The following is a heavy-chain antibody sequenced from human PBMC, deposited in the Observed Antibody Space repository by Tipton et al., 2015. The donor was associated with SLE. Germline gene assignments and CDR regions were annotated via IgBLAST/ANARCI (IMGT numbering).Heavy chain of an antibody. CDR3: ASVRGRGYSQH. D-gene: IGHD3-10*02. J-gene: IGHJ1*01. V-gene: IGHV4-59*01. CDR2: ISYSGST. CDR1: GGSISSYY. Sequence: TLSLTCTVSGGSISSYYWSWIRQPPGKGLEWIGHISYSGSTNYNPSLKSRVTISVDTSKNQFSLKLSSVTAADTAVYYCASVRGRGYSQHWGQGTLVPVSS.